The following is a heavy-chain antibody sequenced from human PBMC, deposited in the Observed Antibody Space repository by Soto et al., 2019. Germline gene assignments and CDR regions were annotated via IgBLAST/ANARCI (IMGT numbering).Heavy chain of an antibody. CDR3: ASKPGEQQLGYYYYGMDV. J-gene: IGHJ6*02. V-gene: IGHV1-69*01. D-gene: IGHD6-13*01. CDR2: IIPIFGTA. CDR1: GGTFSSYA. Sequence: QVQLVQSGAEVKKPGSSVKVSCKASGGTFSSYAISWVRQAPGQGLEWMGGIIPIFGTANYAQKFQGRVTITADESTSTAYMELSSLRYEDTTVYYCASKPGEQQLGYYYYGMDVWGQGTTVTVSS.